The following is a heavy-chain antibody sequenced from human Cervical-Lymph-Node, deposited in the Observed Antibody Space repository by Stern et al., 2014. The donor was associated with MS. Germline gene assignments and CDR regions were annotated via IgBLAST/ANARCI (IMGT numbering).Heavy chain of an antibody. J-gene: IGHJ6*02. CDR3: ARTRNHCSSTTCYPFMDV. V-gene: IGHV4-31*03. CDR1: GGSISSGGYY. Sequence: QVQLQESGPGLVKPSQTLSLTCTVSGGSISSGGYYWSWIRQHPGKGLEWIGYIYYSGSTSYNPALKSRVAISLDTSKNQFSLKLSSVTAADTAIYFCARTRNHCSSTTCYPFMDVWGQGTTVTVSS. CDR2: IYYSGST. D-gene: IGHD2-2*01.